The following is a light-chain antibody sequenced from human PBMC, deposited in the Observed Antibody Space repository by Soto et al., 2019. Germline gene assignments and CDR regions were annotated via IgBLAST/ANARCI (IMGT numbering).Light chain of an antibody. CDR2: DAS. Sequence: DIQMTQSPSTLSATAGDRVTITCRASQSISSWLAWYQHKPGKAPKLLIYDASNLDSGVPSRFSGSGSGTEFTLTISSLQSEDFAVYYCQQYNNWSFGQGTRLEIK. V-gene: IGKV1-5*01. CDR1: QSISSW. CDR3: QQYNNWS. J-gene: IGKJ5*01.